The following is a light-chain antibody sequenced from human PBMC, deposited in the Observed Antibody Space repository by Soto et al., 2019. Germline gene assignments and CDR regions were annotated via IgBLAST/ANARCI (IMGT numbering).Light chain of an antibody. Sequence: QSVLTQPPSVSGAPGQRVTISCTGSRSNIGAGYDVHWYQQLPGTAPKLLIYGNSNRPSGVPERLSGYKSGNSASLAITGLQAEDEADYYCQSYDSSLSGYVFGTGTKVTVL. J-gene: IGLJ1*01. CDR3: QSYDSSLSGYV. CDR1: RSNIGAGYD. V-gene: IGLV1-40*01. CDR2: GNS.